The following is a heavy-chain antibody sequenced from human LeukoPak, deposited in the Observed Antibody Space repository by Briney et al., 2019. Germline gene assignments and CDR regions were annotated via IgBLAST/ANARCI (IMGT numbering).Heavy chain of an antibody. V-gene: IGHV4-59*01. CDR1: GGSISNYY. J-gene: IGHJ4*02. D-gene: IGHD5-12*01. CDR3: ARGFDSKSTYFDY. CDR2: IYYSGST. Sequence: SATPSLTCTVSGGSISNYYWNWPRQPPGTGLEWIGYIYYSGSTNYNPSLSGRVTMSLDTSKNQFSLRLTSVTAADTAVYYCARGFDSKSTYFDYWGQGTLVTVSS.